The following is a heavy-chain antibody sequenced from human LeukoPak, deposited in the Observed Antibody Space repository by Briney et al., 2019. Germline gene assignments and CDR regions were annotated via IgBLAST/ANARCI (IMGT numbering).Heavy chain of an antibody. V-gene: IGHV1-69*13. J-gene: IGHJ4*02. D-gene: IGHD3-10*01. CDR3: ALGDYYGSGSYYGG. CDR1: GGTFSSYA. Sequence: SVKVSCKAAGGTFSSYAISWVRQAPGQGLEWMGGIIPIVGTANYAQKFQGRVTITADESTSTAYMELSSLRSEDTAVYYCALGDYYGSGSYYGGWGQGTLVTVSS. CDR2: IIPIVGTA.